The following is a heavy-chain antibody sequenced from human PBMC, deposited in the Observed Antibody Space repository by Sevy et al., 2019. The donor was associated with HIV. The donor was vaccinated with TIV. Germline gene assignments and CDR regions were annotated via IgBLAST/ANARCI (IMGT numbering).Heavy chain of an antibody. Sequence: GGSLRLSCAASVFNFRIYAMHWVRQAPGKGLEWVAVISYDGSDKFYAESVKGRFTISRDKSKNMVFLQLNSLRGDDTAVYYCATGRQGATYGYWGQGTPVTVSS. D-gene: IGHD1-26*01. CDR2: ISYDGSDK. CDR1: VFNFRIYA. V-gene: IGHV3-30*03. J-gene: IGHJ4*02. CDR3: ATGRQGATYGY.